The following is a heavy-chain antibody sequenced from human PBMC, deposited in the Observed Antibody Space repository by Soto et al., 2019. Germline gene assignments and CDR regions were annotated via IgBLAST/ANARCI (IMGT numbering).Heavy chain of an antibody. V-gene: IGHV2-70*11. CDR2: IDWDDDK. J-gene: IGHJ2*01. CDR3: ARIAVAGTPEELNWYFDL. D-gene: IGHD6-19*01. CDR1: GFSLSTSGMC. Sequence: SGPTLVKPTQTLTLTCTFSGFSLSTSGMCVSWIRQPPGKALEWLGRIDWDDDKYYSTSLNTRLTISKDTSKNQVVLTMTNMDPVDTATYYCARIAVAGTPEELNWYFDLWGRGTLVTVSS.